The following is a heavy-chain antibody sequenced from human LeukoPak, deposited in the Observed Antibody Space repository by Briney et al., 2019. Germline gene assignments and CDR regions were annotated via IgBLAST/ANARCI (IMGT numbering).Heavy chain of an antibody. Sequence: GASVKVSCKASGYTFTGYYIHWVRQAPGQGLGWMGWINPKSGGTNYAQKFQGRVTMTRDTSISTAYMDMSSLRSDDTAVYYCARNLWFGESSDAFDMWGQGTMVIVSS. CDR1: GYTFTGYY. CDR3: ARNLWFGESSDAFDM. V-gene: IGHV1-2*02. CDR2: INPKSGGT. J-gene: IGHJ3*02. D-gene: IGHD3-10*01.